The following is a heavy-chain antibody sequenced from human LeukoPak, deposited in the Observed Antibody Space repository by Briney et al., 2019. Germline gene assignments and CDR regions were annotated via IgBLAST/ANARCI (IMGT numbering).Heavy chain of an antibody. CDR2: ISWSSDNI. CDR1: GFTFDDYA. J-gene: IGHJ5*02. Sequence: GGSLRLSCAASGFTFDDYAMHWVRQAPGKGLEWVSGISWSSDNIDYADSVKGRFTISRDNAKNSLYLQMNSLRVEDAALYYCAKDSGSSSGYESWFDPWGQGTLVTVSS. V-gene: IGHV3-9*01. D-gene: IGHD5-12*01. CDR3: AKDSGSSSGYESWFDP.